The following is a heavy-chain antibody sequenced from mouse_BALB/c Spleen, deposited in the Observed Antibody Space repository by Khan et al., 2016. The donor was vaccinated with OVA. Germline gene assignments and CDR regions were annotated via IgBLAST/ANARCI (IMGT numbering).Heavy chain of an antibody. Sequence: VRLQQSGAELVKPWASVKLSCTASGFNIKDTYMHWVMQRPEQGLEWIGRIDPANGNTKYDPKFQSKATITADTSSNTAYLQLSSLTSEDTAVYYCARKDYRYDDYFDYWGQGTTLTVSS. V-gene: IGHV14-3*02. CDR3: ARKDYRYDDYFDY. D-gene: IGHD2-14*01. CDR2: IDPANGNT. J-gene: IGHJ2*01. CDR1: GFNIKDTY.